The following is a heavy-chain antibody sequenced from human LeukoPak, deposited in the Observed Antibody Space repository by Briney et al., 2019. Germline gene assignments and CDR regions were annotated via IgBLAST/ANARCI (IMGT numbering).Heavy chain of an antibody. J-gene: IGHJ4*02. CDR3: ARLNYYGSGSYYLEVSPNFDY. V-gene: IGHV4-61*02. CDR2: IYASGIT. D-gene: IGHD3-10*01. CDR1: GGSISSGNYY. Sequence: PSETLSLTCTVSGGSISSGNYYWSWIRLPAGKGLEWIGRIYASGITKYNPSLKSRVTISVDTSKNQFSLKLSSVTAADTAVYYCARLNYYGSGSYYLEVSPNFDYWGQGTLVTVSS.